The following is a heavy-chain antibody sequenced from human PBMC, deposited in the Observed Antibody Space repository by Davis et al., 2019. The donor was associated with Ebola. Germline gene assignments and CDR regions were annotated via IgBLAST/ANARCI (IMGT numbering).Heavy chain of an antibody. Sequence: DFVKGRFTLSRDNSKNTLYLQMNSLRAEDTAVYYCARDVAYYDFWSGYYTTYYGMDVWGQGTTVTVSS. V-gene: IGHV3-30*01. D-gene: IGHD3-3*01. CDR3: ARDVAYYDFWSGYYTTYYGMDV. J-gene: IGHJ6*02.